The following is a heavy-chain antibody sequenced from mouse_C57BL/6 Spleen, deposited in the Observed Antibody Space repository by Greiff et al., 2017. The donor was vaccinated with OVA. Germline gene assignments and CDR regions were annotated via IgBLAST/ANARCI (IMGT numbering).Heavy chain of an antibody. CDR1: GFTFSDYG. D-gene: IGHD4-1*01. Sequence: DVMLVESGGGLVKPGGSLKLSCAASGFTFSDYGMHWVRQAPEKGLEWVAYISSGSSTIYYADTVKGRFTISRDNAKNTLFLQMTSLRSEDTAMYYCARPSWDALDYWGQGTTLTVSS. CDR3: ARPSWDALDY. V-gene: IGHV5-17*01. J-gene: IGHJ2*01. CDR2: ISSGSSTI.